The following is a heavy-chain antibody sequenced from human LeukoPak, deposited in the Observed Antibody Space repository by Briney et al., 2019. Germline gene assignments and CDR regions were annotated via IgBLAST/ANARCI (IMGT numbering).Heavy chain of an antibody. V-gene: IGHV4-30-4*08. Sequence: SQTLSLTCTVSGGSISSGDYYWSWIRQPPGKGLEWIGYIYYSGSTYYYPSLKSRVTISVDTSKNQFSLKLSSVTAADTAVCYCAREPLGTVKGAFDYWGQGTLVTVSS. J-gene: IGHJ4*02. D-gene: IGHD4-17*01. CDR1: GGSISSGDYY. CDR3: AREPLGTVKGAFDY. CDR2: IYYSGST.